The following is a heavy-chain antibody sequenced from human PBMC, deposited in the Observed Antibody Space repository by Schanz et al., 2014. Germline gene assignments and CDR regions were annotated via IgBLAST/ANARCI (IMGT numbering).Heavy chain of an antibody. CDR1: GGTFNSYT. D-gene: IGHD3-22*01. V-gene: IGHV1-69*08. CDR3: ARDYYDSSGYYYCDY. Sequence: QVQLVPSGAEVKKPGSSMKVSCKASGGTFNSYTINWVRQAPGQGLEWMGRIIPILGIANYAQKFQGRVTITADRSTSTAYMELSSLRSEDTAVYYCARDYYDSSGYYYCDYWGQGTLVNVSS. CDR2: IIPILGIA. J-gene: IGHJ4*02.